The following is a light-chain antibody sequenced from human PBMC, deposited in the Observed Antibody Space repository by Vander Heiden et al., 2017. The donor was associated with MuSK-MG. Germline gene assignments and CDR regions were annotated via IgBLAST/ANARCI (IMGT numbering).Light chain of an antibody. J-gene: IGLJ2*01. Sequence: SYVLTQPPSVSVAPGQTARITCGGNNIGSKSVHWYQQKPGQAPVLVVYDDSDRPPGIPERFSGSNSGNTATLTISRVEAGDEADYYCQVWDSSSDHRVVFGGGTKLNVL. V-gene: IGLV3-21*02. CDR2: DDS. CDR3: QVWDSSSDHRVV. CDR1: NIGSKS.